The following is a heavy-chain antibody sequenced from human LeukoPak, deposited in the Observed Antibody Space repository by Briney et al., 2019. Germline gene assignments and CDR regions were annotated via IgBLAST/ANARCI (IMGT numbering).Heavy chain of an antibody. V-gene: IGHV3-7*01. CDR1: GFTFSSYW. CDR2: IKQDGSEK. J-gene: IGHJ4*02. D-gene: IGHD3-10*01. CDR3: ARESRKMVRGVIKDFDY. Sequence: GGSLRLSCAASGFTFSSYWMSWVRQAPGKGLEWVANIKQDGSEKYYVDSVKGRFTISRDNAKNSLYLQMNSLRAEDTAVYYCARESRKMVRGVIKDFDYWGQGTLVTVSS.